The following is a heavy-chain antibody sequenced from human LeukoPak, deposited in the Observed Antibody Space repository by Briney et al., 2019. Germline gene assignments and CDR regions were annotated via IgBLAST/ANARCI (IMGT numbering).Heavy chain of an antibody. J-gene: IGHJ4*02. Sequence: PGGSLRLSCAASGFTFSSYAMSWVRQAPGKGLEWVSAISGSGGSTYYADSVKGRFTISRDNAKNSLYLQMNSLRAEDTAVYYCARDLQMATMGNLGYWGQGTLVTVSS. CDR1: GFTFSSYA. D-gene: IGHD5-24*01. V-gene: IGHV3-23*01. CDR3: ARDLQMATMGNLGY. CDR2: ISGSGGST.